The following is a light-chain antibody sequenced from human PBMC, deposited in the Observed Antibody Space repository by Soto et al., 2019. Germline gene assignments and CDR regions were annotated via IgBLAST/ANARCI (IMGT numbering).Light chain of an antibody. CDR1: QTISTY. V-gene: IGKV1-39*01. Sequence: DIQMTQSPSSLSASVGDRVTITCRASQTISTYLNWYQQEPGKAPKLLIYAASSFQSGVTSRFSGSGSVTDFKLTISSLQPEDCAAYYCQQSHGIPYSFGQGTKLESK. CDR3: QQSHGIPYS. CDR2: AAS. J-gene: IGKJ2*01.